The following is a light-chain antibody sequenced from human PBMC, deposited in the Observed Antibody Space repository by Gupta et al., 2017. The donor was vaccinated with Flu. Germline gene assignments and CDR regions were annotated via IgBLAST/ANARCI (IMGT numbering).Light chain of an antibody. Sequence: DIQMTQSPSSLSASVGDTVSITCRASQSINTYLNWYQQKPGKAPNVLIYAGTRVQSGVPSRFTGSGSVTDFALTISSLQPEDFATYCCQQSDTSPKTFGQGTKVEIK. CDR1: QSINTY. V-gene: IGKV1-39*01. CDR2: AGT. CDR3: QQSDTSPKT. J-gene: IGKJ1*01.